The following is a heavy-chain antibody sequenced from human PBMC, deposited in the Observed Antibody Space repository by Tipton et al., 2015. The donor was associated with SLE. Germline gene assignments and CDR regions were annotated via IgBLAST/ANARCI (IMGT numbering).Heavy chain of an antibody. Sequence: GSLRLSCAASGFTFSSYGMHWVRQAPGKGLEWVAFIRYDGSNKYYADSVKGRFTISRDNSKNTLYLQMNSLRAEDTAVYYCASQGRWEYYFDYWGQGTLVTVSS. CDR1: GFTFSSYG. CDR3: ASQGRWEYYFDY. V-gene: IGHV3-30*02. J-gene: IGHJ4*02. CDR2: IRYDGSNK. D-gene: IGHD1-26*01.